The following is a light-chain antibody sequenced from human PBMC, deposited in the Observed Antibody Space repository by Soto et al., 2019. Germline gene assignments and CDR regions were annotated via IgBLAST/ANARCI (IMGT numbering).Light chain of an antibody. CDR1: QGIRSY. CDR3: QQLNNYPIT. J-gene: IGKJ5*01. CDR2: AAS. V-gene: IGKV1-9*01. Sequence: IQLTQSPSPLSASVGDGFTITCRASQGIRSYLAWYQQKPGKAPKLLIYAASPLQSGGPSSFSGSRSGTDFTLTISSLQPEDFATHYCQQLNNYPITFGQGTRLEIK.